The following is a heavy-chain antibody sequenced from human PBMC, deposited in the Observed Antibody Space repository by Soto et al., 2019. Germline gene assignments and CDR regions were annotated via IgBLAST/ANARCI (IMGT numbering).Heavy chain of an antibody. CDR1: GYSFPSQW. D-gene: IGHD6-13*01. CDR3: ATRAAAGAGGMDV. CDR2: IYPADSDT. J-gene: IGHJ6*02. Sequence: RGESLKISCKGSGYSFPSQWIGWVRQTPGKGLEWMGSIYPADSDTRYSPSFQGQVTISADKSIGTAYLQWSSLKASDTAMYYCATRAAAGAGGMDVWGQGTTVTVS. V-gene: IGHV5-51*01.